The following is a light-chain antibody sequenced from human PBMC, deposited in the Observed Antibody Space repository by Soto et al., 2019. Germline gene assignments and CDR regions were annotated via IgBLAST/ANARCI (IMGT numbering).Light chain of an antibody. CDR1: QSINSW. CDR2: RAS. J-gene: IGKJ3*01. CDR3: QPYDSYSGT. Sequence: DIQMTQSPSTLSASVGDRVTITCRASQSINSWLAWYQQKPGKAPRLLIYRASSLEGGVPSRFSGSGSGAEFTLTISSLQSDDFAPYYCQPYDSYSGTFGPGTKVDIK. V-gene: IGKV1-5*03.